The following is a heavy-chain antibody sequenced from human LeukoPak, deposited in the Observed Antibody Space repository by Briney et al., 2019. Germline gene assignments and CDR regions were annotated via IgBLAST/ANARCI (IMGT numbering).Heavy chain of an antibody. Sequence: SVKASCKASGGAFSSYAISWVRQAPGQGLEWMGRIIPILGIANYAQKFQGRVTITADKSTSTAYMELSSLRSEDTAVYYCARTASGLDYWGQGTLVTVSS. V-gene: IGHV1-69*04. CDR1: GGAFSSYA. D-gene: IGHD6-6*01. CDR2: IIPILGIA. CDR3: ARTASGLDY. J-gene: IGHJ4*02.